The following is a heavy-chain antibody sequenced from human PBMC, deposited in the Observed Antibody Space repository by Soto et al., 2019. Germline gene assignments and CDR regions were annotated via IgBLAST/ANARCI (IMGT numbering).Heavy chain of an antibody. Sequence: GGSLRLSCAASGFTFSSYAMHWVRQAPGKGLEWVAVISYDGSNKYYADSVKGRFTISRDNSKNTLYLQMNSLRAEDAAVYYCARNYYDFWSADPALEYFQHWGQGTLVTVS. V-gene: IGHV3-30-3*01. J-gene: IGHJ1*01. D-gene: IGHD3-3*01. CDR2: ISYDGSNK. CDR3: ARNYYDFWSADPALEYFQH. CDR1: GFTFSSYA.